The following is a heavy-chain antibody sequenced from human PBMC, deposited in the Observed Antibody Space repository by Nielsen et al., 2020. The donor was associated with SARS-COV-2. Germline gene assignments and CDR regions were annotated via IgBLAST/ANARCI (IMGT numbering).Heavy chain of an antibody. V-gene: IGHV4-59*12. CDR2: IYYSGST. J-gene: IGHJ5*02. CDR3: AREGVMITFGGVIVRGWFDP. Sequence: WIRQPPGKGLEWIGYIYYSGSTNYNPSLKSRVTISVDTSKNQFSLKLSSVTAADTAVYYCAREGVMITFGGVIVRGWFDPWGQGTLVTVSS. D-gene: IGHD3-16*02.